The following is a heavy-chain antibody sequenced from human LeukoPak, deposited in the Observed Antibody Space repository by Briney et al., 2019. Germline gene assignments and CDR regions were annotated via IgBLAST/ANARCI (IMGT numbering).Heavy chain of an antibody. V-gene: IGHV4-30-2*01. J-gene: IGHJ4*02. CDR3: ARDSRLASRTGTFDS. D-gene: IGHD1-7*01. Sequence: SETLSLTCSISGGSFSWGGSYWSWIRQPPGKGLEWLGYIFHNGDTYYNSSLKSRVSLSVDKANKKFSLRLTSVTAADTAVYFCARDSRLASRTGTFDSWGQGTLVIVSS. CDR1: GGSFSWGGSY. CDR2: IFHNGDT.